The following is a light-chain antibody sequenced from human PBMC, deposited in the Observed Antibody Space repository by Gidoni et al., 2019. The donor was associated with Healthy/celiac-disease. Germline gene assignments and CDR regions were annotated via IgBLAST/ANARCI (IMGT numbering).Light chain of an antibody. V-gene: IGKV1-39*01. CDR3: QQSYSTPPFT. CDR2: AAS. J-gene: IGKJ3*01. Sequence: DIQITQSPSSLSASVGDRVTIPCRASQSISSYLNWYQQKPGKAPKLLIYAASSLQSGVPSRFSGSGSGTDFTLTISSLQPEDFATYYCQQSYSTPPFTFGPGTKVDIK. CDR1: QSISSY.